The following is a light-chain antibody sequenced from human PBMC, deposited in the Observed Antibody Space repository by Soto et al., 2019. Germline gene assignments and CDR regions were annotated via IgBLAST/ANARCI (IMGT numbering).Light chain of an antibody. CDR2: EVS. CDR3: TSYTSSSTGV. V-gene: IGLV2-14*01. J-gene: IGLJ3*02. Sequence: QSALTQPASVSGSPGQSITISCTGPTNDVGGYNYVSWFQQHPDKAPKRIIYEVSSRPSGVSNRFSGSKSGNAASLTISGLQTEDEADYYCTSYTSSSTGVFGGGTKVTVL. CDR1: TNDVGGYNY.